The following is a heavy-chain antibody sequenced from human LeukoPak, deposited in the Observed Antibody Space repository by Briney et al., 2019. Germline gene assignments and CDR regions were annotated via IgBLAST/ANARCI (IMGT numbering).Heavy chain of an antibody. CDR1: GFTFSNYG. D-gene: IGHD1-26*01. CDR2: IRYDGSEK. J-gene: IGHJ4*02. CDR3: AKELELTPFDY. V-gene: IGHV3-30*02. Sequence: GGSLRLSCAASGFTFSNYGMHWVRQAPGKGLEWVAFIRYDGSEKFYADSVKGRFATSRDNSKNTLYLQMNSLRADDTAVYYCAKELELTPFDYWGQGTLVTVSS.